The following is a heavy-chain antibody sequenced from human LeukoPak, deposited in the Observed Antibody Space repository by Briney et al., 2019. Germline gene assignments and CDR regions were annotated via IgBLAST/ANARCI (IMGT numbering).Heavy chain of an antibody. D-gene: IGHD3-10*01. Sequence: GESLKISCKGSGYSFTSYWIGWVRQMPGKGLEWMGIIYPGDSDTRYSPSFQGQVTISADKSISTAYLQWSSLKASGTAMYYCARTFGELNYYYYGMDVWGQGTTVTVSS. CDR1: GYSFTSYW. CDR2: IYPGDSDT. CDR3: ARTFGELNYYYYGMDV. J-gene: IGHJ6*02. V-gene: IGHV5-51*01.